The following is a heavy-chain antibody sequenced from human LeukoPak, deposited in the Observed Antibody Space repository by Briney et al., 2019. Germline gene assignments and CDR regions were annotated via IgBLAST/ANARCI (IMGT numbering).Heavy chain of an antibody. CDR2: IIPIFGTA. Sequence: SVKVSCKASGGTFSSYAISWVRQAPGQGLEWMGRIIPIFGTANYAQKFQGRVAITTDESTSTAYMELSSLRSEDTAVYYCAIVREDLYDYVWSHWGQGTLVTVSS. CDR1: GGTFSSYA. J-gene: IGHJ4*02. V-gene: IGHV1-69*05. CDR3: AIVREDLYDYVWSH. D-gene: IGHD3-16*01.